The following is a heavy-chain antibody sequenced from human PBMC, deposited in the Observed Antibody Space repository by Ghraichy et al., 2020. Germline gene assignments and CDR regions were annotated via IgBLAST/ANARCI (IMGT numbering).Heavy chain of an antibody. Sequence: ESLNISCAVYGGSFSGYYWSWIRQPPGKGLEWIGEINHSGSTNYNPSLKSRVTISVDTSKNQFSLKLSSVTAADTAVYYCARTSGWPTKRTYYYGMDVWGQGTTVTVSS. J-gene: IGHJ6*02. D-gene: IGHD2-15*01. V-gene: IGHV4-34*01. CDR1: GGSFSGYY. CDR3: ARTSGWPTKRTYYYGMDV. CDR2: INHSGST.